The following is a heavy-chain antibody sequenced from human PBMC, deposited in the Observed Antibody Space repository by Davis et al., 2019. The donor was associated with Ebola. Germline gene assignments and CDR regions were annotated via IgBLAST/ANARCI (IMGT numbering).Heavy chain of an antibody. Sequence: SLKISCAASEFTFENYAMHWVRQAPGKGLEWVSGISWNSGSVGYADSVKGRFTISRDNAKKSLYLQMNSLRVEDTAIYYCTRDRAYKCFDLWGQGTLVTVSS. J-gene: IGHJ5*02. CDR1: EFTFENYA. V-gene: IGHV3-9*01. CDR3: TRDRAYKCFDL. CDR2: ISWNSGSV.